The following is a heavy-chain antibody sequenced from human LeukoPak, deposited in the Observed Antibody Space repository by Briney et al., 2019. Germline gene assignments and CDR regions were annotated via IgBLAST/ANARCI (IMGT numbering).Heavy chain of an antibody. CDR2: IYSSGST. CDR3: AKESRSSSGSWFDP. J-gene: IGHJ5*02. CDR1: GASMISHY. Sequence: SETLSLTCDVSGASMISHYWSWIRRPPGKGLEWIGYIYSSGSTNCNPSLCSRVTISISTSENQFSLKLSSVTAADTAVYYCAKESRSSSGSWFDPWGRGTLVTVSS. D-gene: IGHD6-6*01. V-gene: IGHV4-59*11.